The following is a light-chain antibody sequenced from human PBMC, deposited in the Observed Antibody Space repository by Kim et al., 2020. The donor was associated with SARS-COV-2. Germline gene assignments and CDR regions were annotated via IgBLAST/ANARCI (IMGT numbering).Light chain of an antibody. V-gene: IGKV3-15*01. CDR2: SAS. CDR1: QRIISN. J-gene: IGKJ2*01. Sequence: EVVMTQSPATLSVSPGESATLSCRASQRIISNLAWYQQVPGQAPRLLIYSASTRAAGIPARFSGSGSGTEFTLTISSLQSEDFAVYYCQQYNFWPPYTFGQGTKLEI. CDR3: QQYNFWPPYT.